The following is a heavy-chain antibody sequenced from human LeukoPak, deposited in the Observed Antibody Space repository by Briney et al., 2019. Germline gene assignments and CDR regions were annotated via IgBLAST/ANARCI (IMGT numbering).Heavy chain of an antibody. CDR2: IFHSGST. D-gene: IGHD6-13*01. V-gene: IGHV4-38-2*02. Sequence: PSETLSLTCTVSGYSINSGYYWGWIRQPPGKGLEWIGSIFHSGSTYYNPSLKSRVTISVDTSKNQFSLELSSVTAADTAVYYCARDWSAARRMFDYWGQGTLVTVSS. CDR3: ARDWSAARRMFDY. J-gene: IGHJ4*02. CDR1: GYSINSGYY.